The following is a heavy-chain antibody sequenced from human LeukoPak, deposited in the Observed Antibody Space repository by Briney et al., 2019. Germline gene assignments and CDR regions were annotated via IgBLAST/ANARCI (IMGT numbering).Heavy chain of an antibody. V-gene: IGHV1-2*02. CDR2: INPNSGGT. CDR3: AREEQGLLWFGEYIPDRYYFDY. D-gene: IGHD3-10*01. CDR1: GYTFTGYY. Sequence: ASVKVSCKASGYTFTGYYMHWVRQAPGQRLEWMGWINPNSGGTNYAQKFQGRVTMTRDTSISTAYMELSRLRSDDTAVYYCAREEQGLLWFGEYIPDRYYFDYWGQGTLVTVSS. J-gene: IGHJ4*02.